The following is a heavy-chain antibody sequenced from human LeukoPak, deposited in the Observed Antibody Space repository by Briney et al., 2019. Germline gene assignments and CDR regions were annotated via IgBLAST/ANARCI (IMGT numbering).Heavy chain of an antibody. CDR2: ITSAGGYT. V-gene: IGHV3-21*01. Sequence: GGSLRLSCGASGFTFSDYRMNWVRQAPGKGLAWVASITSAGGYTYYADSVKGRFTISRDNAQNSLFLQMNSLRAEDTAVYFCATSGGFVLPNAITGNWYMDVWGRGTSVTVSS. CDR1: GFTFSDYR. J-gene: IGHJ6*03. D-gene: IGHD2-2*01. CDR3: ATSGGFVLPNAITGNWYMDV.